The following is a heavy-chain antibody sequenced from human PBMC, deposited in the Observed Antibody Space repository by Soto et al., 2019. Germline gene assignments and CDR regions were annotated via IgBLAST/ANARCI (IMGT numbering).Heavy chain of an antibody. V-gene: IGHV3-30*18. CDR3: AKDFMTTVTTCFDY. D-gene: IGHD4-17*01. CDR1: GFTFSSYG. J-gene: IGHJ4*02. Sequence: QPGGSLRLSCAASGFTFSSYGMHWVRQAPGKGLEWVAVISYDGSNKYYADSVKSRLTISRDNSKNTLYLQMNSLRAEDTAVYYCAKDFMTTVTTCFDYWGQGTLVTVSS. CDR2: ISYDGSNK.